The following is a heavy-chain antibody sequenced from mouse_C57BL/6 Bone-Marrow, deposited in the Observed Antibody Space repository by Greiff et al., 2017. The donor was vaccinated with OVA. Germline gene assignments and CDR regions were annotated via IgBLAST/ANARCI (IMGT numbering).Heavy chain of an antibody. CDR3: ARHNWVYFDY. J-gene: IGHJ2*01. CDR2: ISNGGGST. Sequence: EVKLVESGGGLVQPGGSLKLSCAASGFTFSDYYMYWVRQTPEKRLEWVAYISNGGGSTYYPDTVKGRFTISRDNAKNTLYLQMSRLKSEDTAIYYCARHNWVYFDYWGQGTTLTVSS. V-gene: IGHV5-12*01. D-gene: IGHD4-1*01. CDR1: GFTFSDYY.